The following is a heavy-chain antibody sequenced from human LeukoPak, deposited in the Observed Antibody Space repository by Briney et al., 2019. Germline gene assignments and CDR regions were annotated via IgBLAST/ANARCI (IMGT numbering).Heavy chain of an antibody. CDR3: ARGEQLSSGYAFDI. D-gene: IGHD3-16*02. Sequence: SETLSLICTVSGGSISSYYWSWIRQPAGEGLEWIGRIYTSGSTNYNPSLKSRVTMSVDTSKNQFSLKLSSVTAADTAVYYCARGEQLSSGYAFDIWGQGTMVTVSS. V-gene: IGHV4-4*07. J-gene: IGHJ3*02. CDR2: IYTSGST. CDR1: GGSISSYY.